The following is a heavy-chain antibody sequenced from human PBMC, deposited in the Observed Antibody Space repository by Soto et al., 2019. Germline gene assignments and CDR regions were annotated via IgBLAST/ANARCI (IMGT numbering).Heavy chain of an antibody. Sequence: SETLSLTCTVPGGSISSYYWSWIRQPPGKGLKWIGYIYYSGSTNYNPSLKSRVTISVDTSKNQFSLKLSSVTAADTAVHYCARQRCSSTSCYYYYYYYMDVWGKGTTVTVSS. CDR1: GGSISSYY. V-gene: IGHV4-59*08. CDR2: IYYSGST. CDR3: ARQRCSSTSCYYYYYYYMDV. D-gene: IGHD2-2*01. J-gene: IGHJ6*03.